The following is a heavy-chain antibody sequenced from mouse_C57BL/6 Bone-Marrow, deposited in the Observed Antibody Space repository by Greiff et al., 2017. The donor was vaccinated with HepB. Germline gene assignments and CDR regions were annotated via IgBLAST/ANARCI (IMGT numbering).Heavy chain of an antibody. D-gene: IGHD2-5*01. Sequence: VQLQQSGPELVKPGASVKISCKASGYTFTDYYMNWVKQSHGKSLEWIGDINPNNGGTSYNQKFKGKATLTVDKSSSTAYMELRSLTSEDSAVYYCAKSYYSKYYAMDYWGQGTSVTVSS. CDR2: INPNNGGT. V-gene: IGHV1-26*01. CDR1: GYTFTDYY. CDR3: AKSYYSKYYAMDY. J-gene: IGHJ4*01.